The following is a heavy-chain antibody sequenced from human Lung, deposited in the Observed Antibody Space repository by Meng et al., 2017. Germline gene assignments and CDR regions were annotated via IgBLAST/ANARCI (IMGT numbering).Heavy chain of an antibody. V-gene: IGHV4-34*01. CDR2: INHSGST. Sequence: EHEHEWGSVLLKPSEPLALTSVVSGGSFSDYYWSWIRQPPGKGLEWIGEINHSGSTNYNPSLESRATISVDTSQNNLSLKLSSVTAADSAVYYCARGPTTMAHDFDYWGQGTLVTVSS. CDR3: ARGPTTMAHDFDY. J-gene: IGHJ4*02. CDR1: GGSFSDYY. D-gene: IGHD4-11*01.